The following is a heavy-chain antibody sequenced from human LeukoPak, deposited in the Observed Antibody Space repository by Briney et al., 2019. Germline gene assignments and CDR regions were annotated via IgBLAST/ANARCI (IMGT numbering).Heavy chain of an antibody. CDR3: AKDQVGSYGYQIDY. CDR2: INSDGSST. D-gene: IGHD5-18*01. Sequence: GGSLRLSCAASGFTFSSYWMHWVRQAPGKGLVWVSRINSDGSSTYYADSVKGRFTISRDNSKNTLYLQMNSLRAEDTAVYYCAKDQVGSYGYQIDYWGQGTLVTVSS. V-gene: IGHV3-74*01. CDR1: GFTFSSYW. J-gene: IGHJ4*02.